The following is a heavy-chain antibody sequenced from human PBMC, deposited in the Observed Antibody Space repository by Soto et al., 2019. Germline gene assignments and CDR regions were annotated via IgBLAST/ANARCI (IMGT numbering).Heavy chain of an antibody. CDR1: GFTFSSYW. D-gene: IGHD2-15*01. V-gene: IGHV3-74*01. CDR3: ARDRSVGYCSGGSCYSGYYYYGMDV. CDR2: INSDGSST. J-gene: IGHJ6*02. Sequence: GGSLRLSCAASGFTFSSYWMHWVRQAPGKGLVWVSRINSDGSSTSYADSVKGRFTISRDNAKNTLYLQMNSLRAEDTAVYYCARDRSVGYCSGGSCYSGYYYYGMDVWGQGTTVTVSS.